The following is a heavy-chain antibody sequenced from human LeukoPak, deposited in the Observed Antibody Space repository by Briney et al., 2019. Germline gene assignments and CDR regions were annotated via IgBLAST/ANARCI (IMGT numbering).Heavy chain of an antibody. CDR1: GYTFTNYY. CDR2: INPNSGGT. D-gene: IGHD4-17*01. J-gene: IGHJ5*02. CDR3: ARDLTTVTTRWFDP. Sequence: ASVKVSCKASGYTFTNYYIPWVRQPPGQGLEWMGWINPNSGGTNYAQKFQGRVTMTRDTSISTAYMELSRLRSDDTAVYYCARDLTTVTTRWFDPWGQGTLVTVSS. V-gene: IGHV1-2*02.